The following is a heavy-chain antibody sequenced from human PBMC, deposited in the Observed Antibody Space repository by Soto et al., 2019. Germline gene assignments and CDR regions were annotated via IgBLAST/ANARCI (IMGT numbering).Heavy chain of an antibody. V-gene: IGHV4-31*03. J-gene: IGHJ6*02. D-gene: IGHD3-10*01. CDR2: IYYSGST. Sequence: PSETLSLTCTVSGGSISSGGYYWSWIRQHPGKGLEWIGYIYYSGSTYYNPSLKSRVTISVDTSKNQFSLKLSSVTAADTAVYYCARASTGDYGMDVWGQGTTGTVSS. CDR3: ARASTGDYGMDV. CDR1: GGSISSGGYY.